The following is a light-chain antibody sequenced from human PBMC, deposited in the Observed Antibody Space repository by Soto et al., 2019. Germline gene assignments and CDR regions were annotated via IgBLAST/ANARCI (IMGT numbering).Light chain of an antibody. J-gene: IGKJ1*01. CDR2: GAS. CDR3: QQYGRSWWT. Sequence: EIVLTQSPGTLSLSPGERATLSCRTSQSVSSSYLAWYQQKPGQAPRLLIYGASSRATGIPDRFSGSGSGTDCTRTISRLEPEDFAVYYCQQYGRSWWTFGQGTKVEIK. CDR1: QSVSSSY. V-gene: IGKV3-20*01.